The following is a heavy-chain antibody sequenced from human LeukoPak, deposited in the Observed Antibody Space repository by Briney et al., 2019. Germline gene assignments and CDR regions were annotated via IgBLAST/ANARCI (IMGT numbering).Heavy chain of an antibody. V-gene: IGHV3-23*01. CDR2: ISGSGGST. CDR3: AKVGVVVPAAMGGFDY. J-gene: IGHJ4*02. D-gene: IGHD2-2*01. CDR1: GFTFSSYS. Sequence: PGGSLRLSCAASGFTFSSYSMNWVRQAPGKGLEWVSAISGSGGSTYYADSVKGRFTISRDNSKNTLYLQMNSLRAEDTAVYYCAKVGVVVPAAMGGFDYWGQGTLVTVSS.